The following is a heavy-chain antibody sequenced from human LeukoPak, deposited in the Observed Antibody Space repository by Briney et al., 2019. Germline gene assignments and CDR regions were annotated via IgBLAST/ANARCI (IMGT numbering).Heavy chain of an antibody. CDR3: AKDGLGATTEQPPY. J-gene: IGHJ4*02. V-gene: IGHV3-23*01. D-gene: IGHD1-26*01. CDR2: ISGSGGST. CDR1: GFTFSSYN. Sequence: GGSLRLSCAASGFTFSSYNMNWVRQAPGKGLEWVSAISGSGGSTYYADSVKGRFTISRDNSKNTLYLQMNSLRAEDTAVYYCAKDGLGATTEQPPYWGQGTLVTVSS.